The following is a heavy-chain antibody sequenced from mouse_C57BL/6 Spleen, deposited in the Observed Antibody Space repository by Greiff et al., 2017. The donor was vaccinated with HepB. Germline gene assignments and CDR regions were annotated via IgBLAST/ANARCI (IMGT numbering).Heavy chain of an antibody. CDR3: ARFGTTVVATDDY. Sequence: VQLVESGAELVKPGASVKISCKASGYAFSSYWMNWVKQRPGKGLEWIGQIYPGDGDTNYNGKFKGKATLTADKSSSTAYMQLSSLTSEDSAVYFCARFGTTVVATDDYWGQGTTLTVSS. V-gene: IGHV1-80*01. CDR1: GYAFSSYW. J-gene: IGHJ2*01. CDR2: IYPGDGDT. D-gene: IGHD1-1*01.